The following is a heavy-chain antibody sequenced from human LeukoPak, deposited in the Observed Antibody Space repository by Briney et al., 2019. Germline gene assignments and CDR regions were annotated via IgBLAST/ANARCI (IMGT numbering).Heavy chain of an antibody. CDR3: AREGLVRGVARTGLYYYGMDV. V-gene: IGHV4-59*01. D-gene: IGHD3-10*02. J-gene: IGHJ6*02. CDR1: AGSISSYY. CDR2: IYYSGST. Sequence: SETLSLTCTVSAGSISSYYWSWIRQPPGKGLEWIGYIYYSGSTNYIPSLKSRVTISVDTSKNQFSLKLSSVTAADTAVYYCAREGLVRGVARTGLYYYGMDVWGQGTTVTVSS.